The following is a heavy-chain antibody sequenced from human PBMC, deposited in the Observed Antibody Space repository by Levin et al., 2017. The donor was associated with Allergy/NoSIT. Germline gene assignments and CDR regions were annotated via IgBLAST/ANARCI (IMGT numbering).Heavy chain of an antibody. D-gene: IGHD2-2*01. CDR2: ISAYNGNT. V-gene: IGHV1-18*01. CDR1: GYTFTSYG. CDR3: ARDYVVVPAVSLRGYGMDV. Sequence: GESLKISCKASGYTFTSYGISWVRQAPGQGLEWMGWISAYNGNTNYAQKVQGRVTMTTDTSTSTAYMELRSLRSDDTAVYYCARDYVVVPAVSLRGYGMDVWGQGTTVTVSS. J-gene: IGHJ6*02.